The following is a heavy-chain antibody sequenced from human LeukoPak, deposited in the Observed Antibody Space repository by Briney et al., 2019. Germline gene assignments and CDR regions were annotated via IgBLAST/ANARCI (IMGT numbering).Heavy chain of an antibody. J-gene: IGHJ4*02. CDR3: ARDPPAVASNTYG. Sequence: GGSLRLSCAASGFTVRNNYMNWVRQAPGKGLEWVSLIYSDGSTYYADSVRGRFTISRDNSENTLYLQMNSLTVEDTAMYYCARDPPAVASNTYGWGQGTLVTVSS. D-gene: IGHD6-13*01. CDR2: IYSDGST. CDR1: GFTVRNNY. V-gene: IGHV3-66*01.